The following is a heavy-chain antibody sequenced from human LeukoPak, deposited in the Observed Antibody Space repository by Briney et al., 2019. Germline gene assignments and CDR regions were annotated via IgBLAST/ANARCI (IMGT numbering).Heavy chain of an antibody. CDR3: ARDLSYYDSSGYFRLLSRDYYYYGMDV. CDR2: IIPIFGTA. CDR1: GFVFTSYG. Sequence: ASVKVSCKASGFVFTSYGFTWVRQAPGQGLEWMGGIIPIFGTANYAQKFQGRVTITADESTSTAYMELSSLRSEDTAVYYCARDLSYYDSSGYFRLLSRDYYYYGMDVWGQGTTVTVSS. D-gene: IGHD3-22*01. V-gene: IGHV1-69*13. J-gene: IGHJ6*02.